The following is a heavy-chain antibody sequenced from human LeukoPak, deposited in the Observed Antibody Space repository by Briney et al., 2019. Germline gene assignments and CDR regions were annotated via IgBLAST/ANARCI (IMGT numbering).Heavy chain of an antibody. CDR3: TTDKTIFADY. Sequence: GGSLRLSCTASGFTFSSYAMNWVRQAPGKGLEWVGRIKSKTDGGTTDYAAPVKGRFTISRDDSKNTLYLQMNSLKTEDTAVYYCTTDKTIFADYWGQGTLVTVSS. D-gene: IGHD3-3*01. V-gene: IGHV3-15*01. CDR2: IKSKTDGGTT. CDR1: GFTFSSYA. J-gene: IGHJ4*02.